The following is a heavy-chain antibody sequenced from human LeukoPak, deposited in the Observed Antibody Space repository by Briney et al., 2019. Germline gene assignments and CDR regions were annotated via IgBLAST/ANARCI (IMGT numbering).Heavy chain of an antibody. J-gene: IGHJ3*02. Sequence: GGSLRLSCTVSGFTVSSNSMSWVRQAPGKGLEWVSFIYSDNTHYSDSVKGRFTISRDNSKNTLYLQMNSLRAEDTAVYYCAKDLRWELEVEAFDIWGRGTMVTVSS. V-gene: IGHV3-53*01. CDR3: AKDLRWELEVEAFDI. CDR2: IYSDNT. D-gene: IGHD1-26*01. CDR1: GFTVSSNS.